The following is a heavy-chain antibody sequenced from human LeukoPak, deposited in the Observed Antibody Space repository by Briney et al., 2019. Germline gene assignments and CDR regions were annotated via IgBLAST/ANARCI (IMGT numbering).Heavy chain of an antibody. CDR2: ISYDGSNK. CDR1: GFTFSSYA. J-gene: IGHJ4*02. CDR3: ASPYSSGWIHFYFAY. Sequence: QSGRSLRLSCAASGFTFSSYAMHWVRQAPGKGLEWVAVISYDGSNKYYADSVKGRFTISRDNSKNTLYLQMNSLRAEDTAVYYCASPYSSGWIHFYFAYWGQGTLVTVSS. V-gene: IGHV3-30-3*01. D-gene: IGHD6-19*01.